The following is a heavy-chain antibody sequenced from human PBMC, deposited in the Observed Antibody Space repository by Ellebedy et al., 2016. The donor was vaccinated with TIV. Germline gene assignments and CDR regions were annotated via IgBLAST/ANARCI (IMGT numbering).Heavy chain of an antibody. J-gene: IGHJ4*02. D-gene: IGHD5-18*01. CDR3: ATTQTGYSYGEFNY. CDR2: LYTDGRI. CDR1: GFTVSFNY. V-gene: IGHV3-66*01. Sequence: PGGSLRLSCAASGFTVSFNYMSWVRQAPGKGLEWVSGLYTDGRIYYADSVKGRFTISRDSSKNTLYLHMNNLRVEDTAVYYCATTQTGYSYGEFNYWGQGTLVTVSS.